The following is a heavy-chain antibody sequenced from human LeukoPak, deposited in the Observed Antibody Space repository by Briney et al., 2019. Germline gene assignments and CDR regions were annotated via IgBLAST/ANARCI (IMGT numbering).Heavy chain of an antibody. J-gene: IGHJ6*02. CDR2: ISSSGSTI. CDR1: GFTFSDYY. Sequence: GGSLRLSCAASGFTFSDYYMSWICQAPGKGLEWVSYISSSGSTIYYADSVKGRFTISRDNAKNSLYLQMNSLRAEDTAVYYCARALEEQLVREYYYYGMDVWGQGTTVTVSS. CDR3: ARALEEQLVREYYYYGMDV. V-gene: IGHV3-11*01. D-gene: IGHD6-13*01.